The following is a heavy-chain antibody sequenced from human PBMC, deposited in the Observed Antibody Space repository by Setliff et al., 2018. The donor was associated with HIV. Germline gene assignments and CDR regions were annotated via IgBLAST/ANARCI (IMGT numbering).Heavy chain of an antibody. Sequence: PGESLKISCRGFGYSFGDYLIGWVRQKPGKGLEWMGIIFPADSDTRFSPSFQGQVSISADRSTYAAFLQWTSLKASDTGMYFCARHRVDTSMLVVKSPGAFDLWGQGTLVTVSS. CDR1: GYSFGDYL. CDR3: ARHRVDTSMLVVKSPGAFDL. CDR2: IFPADSDT. J-gene: IGHJ3*01. D-gene: IGHD3-22*01. V-gene: IGHV5-51*01.